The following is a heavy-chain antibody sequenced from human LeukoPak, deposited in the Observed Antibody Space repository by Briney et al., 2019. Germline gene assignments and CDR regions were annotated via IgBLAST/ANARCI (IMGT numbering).Heavy chain of an antibody. CDR2: IYYSGST. Sequence: SETLYLTCTVSGGSISSSSYYWGWIRQPPGQELEWIGSIYYSGSTYYNPSLKSRVTISVDTSKNQFSLKLSPVTAADTAVYYCAGPVAGIRTWGQGTLVTVSS. CDR3: AGPVAGIRT. CDR1: GGSISSSSYY. V-gene: IGHV4-39*01. D-gene: IGHD6-19*01. J-gene: IGHJ5*02.